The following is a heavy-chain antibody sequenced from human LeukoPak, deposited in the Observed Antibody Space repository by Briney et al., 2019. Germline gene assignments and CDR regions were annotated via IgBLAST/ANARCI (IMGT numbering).Heavy chain of an antibody. CDR3: ARVGICSSTSCYTKDYYYYMDV. CDR2: IYYSGST. J-gene: IGHJ6*03. D-gene: IGHD2-2*02. V-gene: IGHV4-59*11. Sequence: SETLSLTCTVSGASISSHYWSWIRQPPGKGLEWLGYIYYSGSTNYNPSLKSRVTISVDTSKNQFSLKLSSVTAADTAVYYCARVGICSSTSCYTKDYYYYMDVWGKGTTVTVSS. CDR1: GASISSHY.